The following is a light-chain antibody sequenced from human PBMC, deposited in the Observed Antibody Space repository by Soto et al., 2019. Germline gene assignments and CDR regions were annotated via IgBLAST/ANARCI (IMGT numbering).Light chain of an antibody. Sequence: DIQMTQSPSTLSASVGDRVIITCRASQSIRTWLAWFQQKPGKAPKLLISKASSLESGVPSRFSGSGSGVEFTLTISDLQPDDFATYHCQQYSSYSWTFGQGTKVGIK. CDR3: QQYSSYSWT. CDR2: KAS. J-gene: IGKJ1*01. CDR1: QSIRTW. V-gene: IGKV1-5*03.